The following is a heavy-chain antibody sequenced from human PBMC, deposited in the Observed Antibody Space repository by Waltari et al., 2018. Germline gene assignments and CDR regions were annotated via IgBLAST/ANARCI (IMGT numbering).Heavy chain of an antibody. V-gene: IGHV4-38-2*02. D-gene: IGHD2-8*02. Sequence: QVQLQESGPGLVKPSETLSLTCTVSGYSISSAYFWGWIRQPPGKGLEWIGSVHHSGSAYYNPSLQSRVTISVDTTRCQVSLKLSSVTAADTAVYYCAKSLYTGSVSYMLTDVWGLGTLVTVSS. J-gene: IGHJ4*02. CDR3: AKSLYTGSVSYMLTDV. CDR2: VHHSGSA. CDR1: GYSISSAYF.